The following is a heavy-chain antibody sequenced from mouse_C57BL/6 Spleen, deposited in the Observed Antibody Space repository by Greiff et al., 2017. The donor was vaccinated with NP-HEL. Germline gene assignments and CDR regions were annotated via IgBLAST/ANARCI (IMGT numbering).Heavy chain of an antibody. CDR3: ARIITTRSPY. CDR2: IYPGDGDT. Sequence: QVQLQQSGPELVKPGASVKISCKASGYAFSSSWMNWVKQRPGKGLEWIGRIYPGDGDTNYNGKFKGKATLTADKSSSTAYMQLSSLTSEDSAVYFCARIITTRSPYWGQGTLVTVSA. D-gene: IGHD1-1*01. CDR1: GYAFSSSW. V-gene: IGHV1-82*01. J-gene: IGHJ3*01.